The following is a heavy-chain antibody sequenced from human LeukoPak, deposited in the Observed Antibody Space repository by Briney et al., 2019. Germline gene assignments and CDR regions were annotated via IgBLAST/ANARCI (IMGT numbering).Heavy chain of an antibody. CDR2: ITSSSEGT. J-gene: IGHJ4*02. CDR3: AKDLPLNFDL. V-gene: IGHV3-23*01. CDR1: GFTVNNNH. Sequence: GGSLRLSCVASGFTVNNNHESWVRQAPGKGLEWVSTITSSSEGTYYADSVKGRFTVSRDNSKRTLYLQMRNLRAEDTALYYCAKDLPLNFDLWGRGTLVAVSS.